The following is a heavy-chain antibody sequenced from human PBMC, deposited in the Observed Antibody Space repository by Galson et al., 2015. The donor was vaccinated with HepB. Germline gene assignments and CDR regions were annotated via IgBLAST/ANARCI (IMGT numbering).Heavy chain of an antibody. CDR2: ISSSSSYI. V-gene: IGHV3-21*01. CDR3: ARDSSGEMANYYYYGMDV. Sequence: SLRLSCAASGFTFSSYSMNWVRQAPGKGLEWVSSISSSSSYIYYADSVKGRFTISRDNAKNSLYLQMNSLRAEDTAVYYCARDSSGEMANYYYYGMDVWGQGTTVTVSS. J-gene: IGHJ6*02. CDR1: GFTFSSYS. D-gene: IGHD5-24*01.